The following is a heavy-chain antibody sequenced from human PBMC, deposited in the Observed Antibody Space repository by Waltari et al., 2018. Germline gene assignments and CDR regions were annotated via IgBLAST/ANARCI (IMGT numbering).Heavy chain of an antibody. CDR2: ISVDNGNT. CDR3: ARVGGNRYYYDGRGFVYYFDY. CDR1: GYTFTTYG. J-gene: IGHJ4*02. V-gene: IGHV1-18*01. D-gene: IGHD3-22*01. Sequence: QVQLIQSGAEVKKPGASVKVSCKASGYTFTTYGITWVRQAPGQGLEWMGWISVDNGNTRYAQKLQDRVTMITDTSTSTAYMELRSPTSDDTAVYYCARVGGNRYYYDGRGFVYYFDYWGQGTLVTVSS.